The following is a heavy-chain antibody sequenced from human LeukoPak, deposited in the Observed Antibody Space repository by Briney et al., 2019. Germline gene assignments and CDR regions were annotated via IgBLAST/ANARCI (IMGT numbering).Heavy chain of an antibody. CDR1: GGSISSYY. J-gene: IGHJ4*02. Sequence: SETLSLTCTVSGGSISSYYWSWIRQPPGKGLEWIGYIYYSGSTNYNPPLKSRVTISVDTSKNQFSLKLSSVTAADTAVYYCARDPPEAGYWGQGTLVTVSS. CDR3: ARDPPEAGY. CDR2: IYYSGST. V-gene: IGHV4-59*01.